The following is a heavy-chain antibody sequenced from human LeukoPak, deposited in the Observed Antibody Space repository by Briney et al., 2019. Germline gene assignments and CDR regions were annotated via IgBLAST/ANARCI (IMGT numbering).Heavy chain of an antibody. CDR2: ISGSGAYS. J-gene: IGHJ5*02. CDR3: AKGLPYTGYDYWFGP. D-gene: IGHD5-12*01. V-gene: IGHV3-23*01. Sequence: PSGGSLRLSCAVSGFTFSDYAMSWVRQAPGKGLEWVSGISGSGAYSYYADSVKGRFTISRDNSKNTLYMQMNSLRAADTAVYYCAKGLPYTGYDYWFGPWGQGTLVTVSS. CDR1: GFTFSDYA.